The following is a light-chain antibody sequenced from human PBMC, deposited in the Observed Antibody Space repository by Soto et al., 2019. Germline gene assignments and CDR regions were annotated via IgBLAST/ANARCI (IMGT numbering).Light chain of an antibody. CDR3: LQLNSLPPT. V-gene: IGKV1-9*01. J-gene: IGKJ1*01. Sequence: DIQLTQSPSFLSASVGDRVTITCRASQDISSHLVWFQQEPGKAPKLLIYAASTLQSGVPSRFTGVGAGTEFTLTISSLQPEDFETYYCLQLNSLPPTFGQGTKVE. CDR2: AAS. CDR1: QDISSH.